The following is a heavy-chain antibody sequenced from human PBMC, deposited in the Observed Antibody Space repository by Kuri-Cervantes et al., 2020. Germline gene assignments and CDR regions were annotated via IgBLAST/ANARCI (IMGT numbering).Heavy chain of an antibody. J-gene: IGHJ6*02. V-gene: IGHV3-53*01. CDR1: GFTVSSNY. CDR3: ARDSITGTTLGYYGMDV. CDR2: IYSGGST. Sequence: GGSLRLSCAASGFTVSSNYMSWVRQAPGKGLEWVSVIYSGGSTYYADSVKGQFTISRDNSKNTLYPQMNSLRAEDTAVYYCARDSITGTTLGYYGMDVWGQGTTVTVSS. D-gene: IGHD1-7*01.